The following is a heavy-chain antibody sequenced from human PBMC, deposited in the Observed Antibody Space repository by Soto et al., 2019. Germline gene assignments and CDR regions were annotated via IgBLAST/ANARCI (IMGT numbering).Heavy chain of an antibody. CDR3: ARAPYYGD. CDR1: GFTFSDSS. D-gene: IGHD3-10*01. V-gene: IGHV3-73*02. CDR2: IRSRAHSHAT. J-gene: IGHJ3*01. Sequence: EVQLVESGGNVVQPGGSLKLSCAASGFTFSDSSIHWVRQASGKGLEWLGRIRSRAHSHATAYAASLTGRFIISRDDSKNTAYLQMNSLQIDDTAVYFCARAPYYGDWGQGTEVTVSP.